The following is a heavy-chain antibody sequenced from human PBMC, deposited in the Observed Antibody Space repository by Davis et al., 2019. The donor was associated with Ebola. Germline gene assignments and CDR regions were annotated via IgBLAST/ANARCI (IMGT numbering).Heavy chain of an antibody. J-gene: IGHJ6*02. CDR3: ARVNGGVVVPAAIKYYYYYGVDV. CDR1: GFTVSSYW. V-gene: IGHV3-7*03. Sequence: GESLKISCAVSGFTVSSYWMSWVRQAPGKGLEWVANIKQDGSEKYYVDSVKGRFTISRDNAKNSLYLQMNSLRAEDTAVYYCARVNGGVVVPAAIKYYYYYGVDVWGQGTTVTVSS. D-gene: IGHD2-2*02. CDR2: IKQDGSEK.